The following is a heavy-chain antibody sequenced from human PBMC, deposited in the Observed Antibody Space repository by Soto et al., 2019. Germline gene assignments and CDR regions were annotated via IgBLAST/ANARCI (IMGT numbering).Heavy chain of an antibody. V-gene: IGHV4-30-4*01. J-gene: IGHJ4*02. CDR2: IYYSGST. CDR3: ARAFDILTRYYFDY. Sequence: QVQLQESGPGLVKPSQTLSLTCTVSGGSISSGDYYWSWIRQPPGKGLEWIGYIYYSGSTYNPSLKSRVTISVDTSKNQFSLKLSSVTAADTAVYYCARAFDILTRYYFDYWGQGTLVTVSS. CDR1: GGSISSGDYY. D-gene: IGHD3-9*01.